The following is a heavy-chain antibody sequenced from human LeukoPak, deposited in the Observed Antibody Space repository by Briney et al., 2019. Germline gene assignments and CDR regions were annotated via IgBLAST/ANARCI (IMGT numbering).Heavy chain of an antibody. CDR3: ARAIVTPAATHYYFGLDI. Sequence: GGSLRLSCAASGFTFSNFWMTWVRQAPGKGLEWVANIKQDGSEKYYVDSVRGRFTSSRDNAKNSLYLQLNSLRGEDTAMYYCARAIVTPAATHYYFGLDIWGQGTKVTVSS. D-gene: IGHD2-2*01. CDR1: GFTFSNFW. CDR2: IKQDGSEK. J-gene: IGHJ6*02. V-gene: IGHV3-7*03.